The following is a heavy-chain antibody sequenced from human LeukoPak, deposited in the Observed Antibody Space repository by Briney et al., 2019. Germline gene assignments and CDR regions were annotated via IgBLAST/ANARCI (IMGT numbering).Heavy chain of an antibody. D-gene: IGHD1-26*01. CDR3: ARRGGDHGSPFDY. CDR2: IYSGGST. CDR1: GFTVSNNY. V-gene: IGHV3-53*01. Sequence: GGSLRLSCAVSGFTVSNNYMSWVRQAPGKGLEWVSIIYSGGSTFYADSLKGRFTISRDNSKNTLYLQMDSLRAEDTAVYFCARRGGDHGSPFDYWGQGTLVTVSS. J-gene: IGHJ4*02.